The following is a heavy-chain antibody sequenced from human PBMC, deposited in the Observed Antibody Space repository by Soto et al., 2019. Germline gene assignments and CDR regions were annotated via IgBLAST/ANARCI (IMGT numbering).Heavy chain of an antibody. CDR1: GGSISSGGYY. Sequence: SETLSITCTVSGGSISSGGYYWSWIRQHPGTGLEWIGYIYYSGSTNYNPSLKSRVTISVDTSKNQFSLKLSSVTAADTAVYYCAILTTVTTDRFDAFDIWGQGTMVTVSS. J-gene: IGHJ3*02. V-gene: IGHV4-61*08. D-gene: IGHD4-17*01. CDR2: IYYSGST. CDR3: AILTTVTTDRFDAFDI.